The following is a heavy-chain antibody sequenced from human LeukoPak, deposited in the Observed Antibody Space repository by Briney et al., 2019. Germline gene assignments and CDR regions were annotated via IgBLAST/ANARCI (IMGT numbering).Heavy chain of an antibody. V-gene: IGHV3-7*01. Sequence: GGSPRLSCAASGFTFSSYWMSWVRQAPGKGPEWVANIKQDGSEKYYVDSVKGRFTISRDNAKNSLYLQMNSLRAEDTAVYYCARDFYDILTGYGMDVWGQGTTVTVSS. CDR1: GFTFSSYW. CDR2: IKQDGSEK. D-gene: IGHD3-9*01. CDR3: ARDFYDILTGYGMDV. J-gene: IGHJ6*02.